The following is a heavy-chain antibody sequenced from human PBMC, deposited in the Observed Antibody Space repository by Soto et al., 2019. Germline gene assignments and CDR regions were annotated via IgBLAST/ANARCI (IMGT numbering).Heavy chain of an antibody. J-gene: IGHJ6*02. CDR2: INVYDGDT. Sequence: GASVKVSCKASGYIFSTFAISWVRQAPGQGLEWMGWINVYDGDTNFAQRLQGRVHMTTDTATSTAYMELRSLTSDDTAVYYCARGNKYYYYGMDVWGQGTAVTV. V-gene: IGHV1-18*01. CDR3: ARGNKYYYYGMDV. CDR1: GYIFSTFA.